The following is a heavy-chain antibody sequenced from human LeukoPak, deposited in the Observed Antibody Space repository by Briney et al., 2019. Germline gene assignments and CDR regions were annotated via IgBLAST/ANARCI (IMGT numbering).Heavy chain of an antibody. Sequence: GRSLILSCAASGFTFSNYDMHWVRQAPGKGLEWVAVISYDGTNKYYADSVKGRFTISRDNSKSTLYLQMNSLRAEDTAVYYCAKENDFVYWGQGTLVTVSS. J-gene: IGHJ4*02. CDR1: GFTFSNYD. CDR2: ISYDGTNK. V-gene: IGHV3-30*18. D-gene: IGHD3-3*01. CDR3: AKENDFVY.